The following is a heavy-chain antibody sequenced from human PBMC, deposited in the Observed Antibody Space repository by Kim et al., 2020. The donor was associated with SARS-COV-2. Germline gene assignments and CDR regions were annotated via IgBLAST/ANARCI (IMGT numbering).Heavy chain of an antibody. D-gene: IGHD5-12*01. CDR1: GFAFSTYA. CDR2: ISFDGNNK. CDR3: ARGGGRSGYDGDVFEF. V-gene: IGHV3-30-3*01. J-gene: IGHJ4*02. Sequence: GGSLRLSCAASGFAFSTYAMHWVRQAPGKGLDWVAGISFDGNNKNYADSVKGRFTISRDNSENTLYLQMNSLRAEETAVYYCARGGGRSGYDGDVFEFWGQGTLVTVSS.